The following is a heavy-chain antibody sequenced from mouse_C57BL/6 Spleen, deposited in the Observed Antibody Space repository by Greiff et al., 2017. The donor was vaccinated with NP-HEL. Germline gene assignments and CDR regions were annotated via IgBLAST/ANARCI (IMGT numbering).Heavy chain of an antibody. J-gene: IGHJ2*01. V-gene: IGHV1-80*01. Sequence: VQLVESGAELVKPGASVKISCKASGYAFSSYWMNWVKQRPGKGLEWIGQIYPGDGDTNYNGKFKGKATLTADKSSSTAYMQLSSLTSEDSAVYFCARAGELGYFDYWGQGTTLTVSS. CDR3: ARAGELGYFDY. D-gene: IGHD4-1*01. CDR1: GYAFSSYW. CDR2: IYPGDGDT.